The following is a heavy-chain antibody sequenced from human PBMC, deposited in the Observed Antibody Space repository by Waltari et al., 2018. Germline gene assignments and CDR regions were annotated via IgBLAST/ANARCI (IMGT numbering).Heavy chain of an antibody. CDR2: INPNSGGT. V-gene: IGHV1-2*06. CDR1: GYTFTGYY. Sequence: QVQLVQSGAEVKKPGASVKVSCKASGYTFTGYYMHWVRQAPGQGLEWMGRINPNSGGTNYAQKFQGRVTMTRDTSISTAYMELSRLRSDDTAVYYCARAGATYYDFWSGYLADYWGQGTLVTVSS. CDR3: ARAGATYYDFWSGYLADY. D-gene: IGHD3-3*01. J-gene: IGHJ4*02.